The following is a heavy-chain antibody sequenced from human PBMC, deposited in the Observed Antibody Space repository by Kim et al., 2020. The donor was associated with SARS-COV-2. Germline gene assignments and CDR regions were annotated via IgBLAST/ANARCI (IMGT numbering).Heavy chain of an antibody. CDR2: ISAYNGNT. D-gene: IGHD3-3*01. V-gene: IGHV1-18*01. Sequence: ASVKVSCKASGYTFTSYGISWVRQAPGQGLEWMGWISAYNGNTNYAQKLQGRVTMTTDTSTSTAYMELRSLRSDDTAVYYCARFLFGVVIGAPVYYYGMDVWGQGTTVTVSS. J-gene: IGHJ6*02. CDR3: ARFLFGVVIGAPVYYYGMDV. CDR1: GYTFTSYG.